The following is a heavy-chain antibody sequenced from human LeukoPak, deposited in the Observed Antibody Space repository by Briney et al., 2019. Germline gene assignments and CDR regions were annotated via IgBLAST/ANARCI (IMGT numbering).Heavy chain of an antibody. J-gene: IGHJ4*02. CDR3: ARVSSSGWGPGFDY. CDR1: GFTFSSYS. Sequence: PGGSLRLSCAASGFTFSSYSMNWVRQAPGKGLEWVSSIGSSSSYIYFADSVKGRFTISRDNAKNSLYLQMNSLRAEDTAVYYCARVSSSGWGPGFDYWGQGTLVTVSS. D-gene: IGHD6-19*01. CDR2: IGSSSSYI. V-gene: IGHV3-21*01.